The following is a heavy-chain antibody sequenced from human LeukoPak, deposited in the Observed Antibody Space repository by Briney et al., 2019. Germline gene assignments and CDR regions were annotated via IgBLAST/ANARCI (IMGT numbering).Heavy chain of an antibody. J-gene: IGHJ5*02. CDR3: AAGACGGDCYSSVNWFDP. CDR1: GGSISSSSYY. V-gene: IGHV4-39*01. D-gene: IGHD2-21*02. Sequence: SETLSLTCTVSGGSISSSSYYWGWIRQPPGKGLEWIGSIYYSGSTYYNPSLKSRVTISVDTSKNQFSLKLSSVTAADTAVYYCAAGACGGDCYSSVNWFDPWGQGTLVTVSS. CDR2: IYYSGST.